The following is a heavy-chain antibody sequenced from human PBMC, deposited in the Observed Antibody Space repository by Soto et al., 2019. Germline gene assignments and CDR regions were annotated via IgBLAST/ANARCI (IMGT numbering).Heavy chain of an antibody. CDR2: IYSGGST. V-gene: IGHV3-66*04. Sequence: EVQLVESGGGLVQPGGSLRLSCAASGATVSSNYMSWVRQAPGKGLEWVSVIYSGGSTYYADSVKGRFTISRDNSKNTLYLQMNSLRAEDTAVYYCAGHGYNYGGGYFDYWGQGTLVTVSS. CDR1: GATVSSNY. CDR3: AGHGYNYGGGYFDY. D-gene: IGHD5-18*01. J-gene: IGHJ4*02.